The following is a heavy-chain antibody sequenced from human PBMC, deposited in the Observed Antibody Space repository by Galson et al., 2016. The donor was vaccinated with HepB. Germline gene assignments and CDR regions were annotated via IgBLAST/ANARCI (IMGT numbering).Heavy chain of an antibody. Sequence: SLRLSCAASGFTFSNAWMSWVRQAPGKGLEWVAVISYDGSNKYYADSVKGRFTISRDNSKNTLYLQMNSLRAEDTAVYYCAKTVRMTTVTGFDYWGQGTLVTVSS. CDR3: AKTVRMTTVTGFDY. CDR1: GFTFSNAW. D-gene: IGHD4-17*01. J-gene: IGHJ4*02. V-gene: IGHV3-30*18. CDR2: ISYDGSNK.